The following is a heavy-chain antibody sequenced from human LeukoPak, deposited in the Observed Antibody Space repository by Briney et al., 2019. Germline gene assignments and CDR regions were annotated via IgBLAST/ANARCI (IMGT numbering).Heavy chain of an antibody. V-gene: IGHV3-30*02. CDR1: GFTFSSYG. Sequence: GGSLRLSCAASGFTFSSYGMHWVRQAPGKGLGWVAFIRYDGSNKYYADSVKGRFTTSRDNSKNTLYLQMNSLKTEDTAVYYCARDLNGYYSHWGQGTLVTVSS. CDR2: IRYDGSNK. J-gene: IGHJ4*02. CDR3: ARDLNGYYSH. D-gene: IGHD3-22*01.